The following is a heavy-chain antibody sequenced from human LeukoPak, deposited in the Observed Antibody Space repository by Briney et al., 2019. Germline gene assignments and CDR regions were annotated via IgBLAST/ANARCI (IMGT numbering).Heavy chain of an antibody. CDR3: ASGDSNYAFPI. D-gene: IGHD3-22*01. CDR2: IYYSGTT. J-gene: IGHJ3*02. CDR1: GGSISSDY. Sequence: PSETLSLTCTVSGGSISSDYWSWIRQSPGKGLEWIGYIYYSGTTSYNPSLKSRVTISLDTSKSQFSLKLSSVTAADTAIYFCASGDSNYAFPIWGQGTLVTVSS. V-gene: IGHV4-59*01.